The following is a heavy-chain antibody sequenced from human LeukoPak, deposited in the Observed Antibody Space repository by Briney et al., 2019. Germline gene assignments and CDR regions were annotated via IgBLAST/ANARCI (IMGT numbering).Heavy chain of an antibody. CDR1: GFTFSSYW. CDR2: ISYDGSNK. J-gene: IGHJ4*02. D-gene: IGHD3-22*01. CDR3: ASPPHYYDSSGPFDY. V-gene: IGHV3-30-3*01. Sequence: GGSLRLSCVASGFTFSSYWMSWVRQAPGKGLEWVAVISYDGSNKYYADSVKGRFTISRDNSKNTPYLQMNSLRAEDTAVYYCASPPHYYDSSGPFDYWGQGTLVTVSS.